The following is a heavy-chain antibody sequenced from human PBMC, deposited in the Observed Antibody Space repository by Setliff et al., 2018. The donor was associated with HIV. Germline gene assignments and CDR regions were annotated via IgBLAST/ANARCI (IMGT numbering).Heavy chain of an antibody. CDR2: IWYDGSNK. J-gene: IGHJ4*02. V-gene: IGHV3-33*06. Sequence: GESLKISCAASGFTFSSYGMHWVRQAPGKGLEWVAVIWYDGSNKYYADSVKGRFTISRDNSKNTLYLQMNSLRAEDTAVYYCAKEVVDYYDSSGYLGLDYWGQGTLVTVSS. CDR3: AKEVVDYYDSSGYLGLDY. D-gene: IGHD3-22*01. CDR1: GFTFSSYG.